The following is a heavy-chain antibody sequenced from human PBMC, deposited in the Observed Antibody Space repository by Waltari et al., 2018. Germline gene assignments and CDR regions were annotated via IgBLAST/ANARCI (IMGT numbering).Heavy chain of an antibody. Sequence: EVQLVESGGGLVQPRGSLRLSCVASGLTFSSNAMSWVRQAPGKGLGWFSSVSPSGGSTYSADSVKGRFTISRDNLKNTLDLQMNSLRAEDTALYYCAIGGSYTFRNWFDPWGQGALVTVSS. CDR3: AIGGSYTFRNWFDP. J-gene: IGHJ5*02. CDR2: VSPSGGST. D-gene: IGHD1-26*01. CDR1: GLTFSSNA. V-gene: IGHV3-23*04.